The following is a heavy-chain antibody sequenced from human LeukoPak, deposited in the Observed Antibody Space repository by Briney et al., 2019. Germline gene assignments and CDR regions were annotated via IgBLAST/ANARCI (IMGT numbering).Heavy chain of an antibody. CDR2: INWNGGST. Sequence: GGSLRLSCAASGFTFDDYGMSWVRQAPGKGLEWVSGINWNGGSTGYADSVKGRFTISRDNAKNSLYLQMNSLRAEDTALYYCARDSSSSWWFYYYYMDVWGKGTTVTVSS. CDR1: GFTFDDYG. J-gene: IGHJ6*03. V-gene: IGHV3-20*04. CDR3: ARDSSSSWWFYYYYMDV. D-gene: IGHD6-13*01.